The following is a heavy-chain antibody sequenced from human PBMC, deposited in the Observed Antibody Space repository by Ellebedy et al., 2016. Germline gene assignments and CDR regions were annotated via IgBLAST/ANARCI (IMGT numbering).Heavy chain of an antibody. CDR2: ISSSSNYI. Sequence: GGSLRLSXAASGFTFRDYAMAWVRQAPGKGLEWVSSISSSSNYIYYGDSVKGRFTISRDNAKKSLYLQMNSLRADDTAVYYCARDRYDSSGYYYYYGMDVWGLGTTVTVSS. V-gene: IGHV3-21*01. CDR3: ARDRYDSSGYYYYYGMDV. J-gene: IGHJ6*02. CDR1: GFTFRDYA. D-gene: IGHD3-22*01.